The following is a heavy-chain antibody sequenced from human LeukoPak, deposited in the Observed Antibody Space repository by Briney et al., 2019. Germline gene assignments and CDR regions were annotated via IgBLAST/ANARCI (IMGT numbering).Heavy chain of an antibody. Sequence: PGGSLRLSCAASGFTFSTYWMSWVRQAPGKGLEWVANIKEDGSEKYYGDSVKGRFTISRDNAKNSLYLEMNSLRVEDTAVYYCPRDSSGYQWGQGTLVTVSS. CDR2: IKEDGSEK. V-gene: IGHV3-7*01. J-gene: IGHJ4*02. CDR1: GFTFSTYW. CDR3: PRDSSGYQ. D-gene: IGHD3-22*01.